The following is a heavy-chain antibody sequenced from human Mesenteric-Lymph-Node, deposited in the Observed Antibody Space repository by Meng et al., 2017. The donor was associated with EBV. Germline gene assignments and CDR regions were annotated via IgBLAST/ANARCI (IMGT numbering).Heavy chain of an antibody. CDR1: GVTFSDYF. J-gene: IGHJ4*02. V-gene: IGHV3-11*01. Sequence: VQVVESGGGLVKPGESLRLSCGASGVTFSDYFMSWVRQAPGKGLEWIAYISGSGDAVYYADSVKGRFTVSRDNAKNSLYLQLNSLRVDDTAVYYCARFLYSSAYHWGLGTLVAVSS. CDR3: ARFLYSSAYH. CDR2: ISGSGDAV. D-gene: IGHD6-6*01.